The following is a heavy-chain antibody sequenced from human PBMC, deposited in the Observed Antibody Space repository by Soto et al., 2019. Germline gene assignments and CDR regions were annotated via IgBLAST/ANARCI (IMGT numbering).Heavy chain of an antibody. V-gene: IGHV3-73*01. CDR3: TRRYCSGGGCYSDFDY. D-gene: IGHD2-15*01. J-gene: IGHJ4*02. CDR1: GFTLSGFD. CDR2: IKTKVESYAT. Sequence: GGSLRLSCADSGFTLSGFDIHWVRQASGEGLEWVGRIKTKVESYATELAASVKGRFTISRDDPKDTAYLEMNSLKTEDTAVYYCTRRYCSGGGCYSDFDYWGQGALVTVSS.